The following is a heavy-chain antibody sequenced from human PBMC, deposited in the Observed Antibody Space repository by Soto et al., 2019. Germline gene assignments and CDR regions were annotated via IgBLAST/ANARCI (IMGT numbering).Heavy chain of an antibody. D-gene: IGHD1-7*01. CDR2: ISSSSYI. CDR1: GFTFSSNS. Sequence: GGSLRLSCSASGFTFSSNSMNLVRQAPGKGLEWVSSISSSSYIYYADSVKGRFTISRDNAKNSMYLQMNSLRAEDTAVYYCARARYNWNYYPFDYWGQGTLVTVSS. CDR3: ARARYNWNYYPFDY. J-gene: IGHJ4*02. V-gene: IGHV3-21*01.